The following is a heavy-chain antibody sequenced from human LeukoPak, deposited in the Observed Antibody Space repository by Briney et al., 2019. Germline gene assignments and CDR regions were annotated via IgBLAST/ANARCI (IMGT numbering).Heavy chain of an antibody. CDR2: IYTSGST. V-gene: IGHV4-4*07. J-gene: IGHJ6*03. Sequence: SSETLSLTCTVSGGSISSYYWSWIRQPAGKGLEWIGRIYTSGSTNYNPSLKSRVTMSVDTSKNQFSLKLSSVTAADTAVYYCARGGCSGGSCYSSIEYYYYYMDVWGKGTTVTVSS. D-gene: IGHD2-15*01. CDR3: ARGGCSGGSCYSSIEYYYYYMDV. CDR1: GGSISSYY.